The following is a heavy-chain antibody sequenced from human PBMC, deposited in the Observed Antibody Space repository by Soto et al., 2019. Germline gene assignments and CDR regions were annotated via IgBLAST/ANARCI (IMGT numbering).Heavy chain of an antibody. J-gene: IGHJ4*02. CDR2: FSSSAGST. CDR1: GFSFSSYA. Sequence: PGVSLRLSCAASGFSFSSYAMSWVRQAPGKGLEWVSAFSSSAGSTYYADSVKGRFTISRDTSKSTLSLHMNSLRADDTAVYYCAKGRESSTSAQFSFDYWCQGTLGTVSP. D-gene: IGHD2-2*01. CDR3: AKGRESSTSAQFSFDY. V-gene: IGHV3-23*01.